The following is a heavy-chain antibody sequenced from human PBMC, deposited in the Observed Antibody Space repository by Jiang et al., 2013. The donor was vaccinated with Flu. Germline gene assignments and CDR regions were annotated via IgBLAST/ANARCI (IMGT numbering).Heavy chain of an antibody. CDR1: GFTFDDYA. V-gene: IGHV3-9*01. CDR3: AKAPSGGLYCSGGSCSSNLGYFDY. D-gene: IGHD2-15*01. J-gene: IGHJ4*02. Sequence: GGLVQPGRSLRLSCAASGFTFDDYAMHWVRQAPGKGLEWVSGISWNSGSIGYADSVKGRFTISRDNAKNSLYLQMNSLRAEDTALYYCAKAPSGGLYCSGGSCSSNLGYFDYWGQGTLVTVSS. CDR2: ISWNSGSI.